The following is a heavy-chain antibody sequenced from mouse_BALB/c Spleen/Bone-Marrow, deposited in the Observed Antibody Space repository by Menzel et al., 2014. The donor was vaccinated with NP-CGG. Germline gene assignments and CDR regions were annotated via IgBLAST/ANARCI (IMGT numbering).Heavy chain of an antibody. CDR2: IYPGNGNT. J-gene: IGHJ3*01. CDR1: GYTFTDYY. CDR3: ARGGYYRYDGFAY. D-gene: IGHD2-14*01. V-gene: IGHV1-77*01. Sequence: VMLVESGAELARPGASVKLPCKASGYTFTDYYINWVRRRTGQGLEWIGEIYPGNGNTYYNEKFKGKATLTADKSSSTAYMQLSSLTSEDSAVYFCARGGYYRYDGFAYWGQGTLVTVSA.